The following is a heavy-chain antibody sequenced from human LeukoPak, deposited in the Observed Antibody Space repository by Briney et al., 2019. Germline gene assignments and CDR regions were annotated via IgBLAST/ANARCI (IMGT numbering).Heavy chain of an antibody. Sequence: GGSLKLSCAASGFTFSIYALSWVRRAPGKGLEWVSVISGSGDSTNLADSVKGRFIVSRDNSKSTLYLQMNSLRAEDTAVYYCARCIVGATDGMDVWGQGTTVTVSS. CDR3: ARCIVGATDGMDV. CDR1: GFTFSIYA. V-gene: IGHV3-23*01. J-gene: IGHJ6*02. CDR2: ISGSGDST. D-gene: IGHD1-26*01.